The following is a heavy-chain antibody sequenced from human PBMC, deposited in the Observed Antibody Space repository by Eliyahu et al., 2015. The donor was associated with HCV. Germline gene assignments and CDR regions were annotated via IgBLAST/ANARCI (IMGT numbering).Heavy chain of an antibody. CDR2: IYWDDDK. J-gene: IGHJ6*02. CDR3: AHRKDTAMFTDYYGMDV. Sequence: QITLKESGPTLVKPTQTLTLTCTFSGFSLSTSGVGVGWIRQPPGKALEWLALIYWDDDKRYSPSLKSRLTITKDTSKNQVVLTMTNMDPVDTATYYCAHRKDTAMFTDYYGMDVWGQGTTVTVSS. D-gene: IGHD5-18*01. V-gene: IGHV2-5*02. CDR1: GFSLSTSGVG.